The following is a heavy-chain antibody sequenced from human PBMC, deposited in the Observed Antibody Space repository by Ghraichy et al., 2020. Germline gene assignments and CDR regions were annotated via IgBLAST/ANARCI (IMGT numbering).Heavy chain of an antibody. CDR3: ARGGADTSSWYGPLDY. Sequence: GESLNISCAASGFNFSSYGMYWVRQAPGKGLEWVSLISFDIRNEYYSDSVKGRFTISRDNSKNTLYLQANSLRVEDTAVYYCARGGADTSSWYGPLDYLGQGTLLTVSS. J-gene: IGHJ4*02. CDR1: GFNFSSYG. V-gene: IGHV3-30*03. CDR2: ISFDIRNE. D-gene: IGHD6-13*01.